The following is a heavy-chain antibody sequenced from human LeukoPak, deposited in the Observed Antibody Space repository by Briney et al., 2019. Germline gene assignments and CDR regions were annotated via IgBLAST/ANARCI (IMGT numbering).Heavy chain of an antibody. V-gene: IGHV4-39*07. CDR2: IYYSGST. CDR3: ARDLGQQLENWFDP. J-gene: IGHJ5*02. D-gene: IGHD6-13*01. CDR1: GGSISSSSYY. Sequence: SETLSLTCTVSGGSISSSSYYWSWIRQPPGKGLEWIGSIYYSGSTYYNPSLKSRVTISVDTSKNQFSLKLSSVTAADTAVYYCARDLGQQLENWFDPWGQGTLVTVSS.